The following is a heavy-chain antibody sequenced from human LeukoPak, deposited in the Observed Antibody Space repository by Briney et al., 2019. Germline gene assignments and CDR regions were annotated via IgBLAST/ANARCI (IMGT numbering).Heavy chain of an antibody. V-gene: IGHV3-23*01. CDR3: AKAPVLRYFDWSSYFDY. Sequence: TGGSLRLSCAASGFTFSSYAMSWVRQAPGKGLGWVSAISGSGGSTYYADSVKGRFTISRDNSKNTLYLQMNSLRAEDTAVYYCAKAPVLRYFDWSSYFDYWGQGTLVTVSS. D-gene: IGHD3-9*01. CDR1: GFTFSSYA. CDR2: ISGSGGST. J-gene: IGHJ4*02.